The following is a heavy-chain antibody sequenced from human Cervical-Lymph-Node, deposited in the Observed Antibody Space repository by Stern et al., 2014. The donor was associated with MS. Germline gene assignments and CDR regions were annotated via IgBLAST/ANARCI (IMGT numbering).Heavy chain of an antibody. J-gene: IGHJ4*02. D-gene: IGHD6-13*01. CDR2: MSPNSGNT. Sequence: QVQLVESGAEVKNPGASVKVSCKASGYTFTTYDINWMRQAPGQGLEWMGWMSPNSGNTGYAQKCQGRVTMTRDTSTSTAYMELSSLRSEDTAVYYCARGITAGVDYWGQGTLVTVSS. V-gene: IGHV1-8*01. CDR1: GYTFTTYD. CDR3: ARGITAGVDY.